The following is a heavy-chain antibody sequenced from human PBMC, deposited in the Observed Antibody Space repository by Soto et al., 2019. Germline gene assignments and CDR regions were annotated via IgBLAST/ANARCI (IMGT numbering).Heavy chain of an antibody. Sequence: GGSLRLSCAASGFTFSTYVMSWGRQAPGKGLEWVSSIRGSGGSTYYADSVKGRFTISRDNSKDTLYLQMNSLRAEDTAVYYCASRDSGYDYFCYWGQGTLVTVSS. CDR3: ASRDSGYDYFCY. J-gene: IGHJ4*02. CDR2: IRGSGGST. V-gene: IGHV3-23*01. CDR1: GFTFSTYV. D-gene: IGHD5-12*01.